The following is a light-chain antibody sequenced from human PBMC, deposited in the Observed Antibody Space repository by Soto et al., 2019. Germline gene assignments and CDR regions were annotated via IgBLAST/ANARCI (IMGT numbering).Light chain of an antibody. Sequence: QSALTQPASVSGSTGQSITISCTGTSSDVGGYNYVSWYQQHTGKAPKPMIYDVSNRPSGLSNRFSGAKSGNTASLTISGLQAEDEADYYCSSYTSSSTLMVFGGGTKLTVL. CDR2: DVS. V-gene: IGLV2-14*01. CDR1: SSDVGGYNY. CDR3: SSYTSSSTLMV. J-gene: IGLJ2*01.